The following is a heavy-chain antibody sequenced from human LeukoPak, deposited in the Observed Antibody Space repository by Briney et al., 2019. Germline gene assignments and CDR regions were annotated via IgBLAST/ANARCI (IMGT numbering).Heavy chain of an antibody. CDR3: ANGRAVAGKGYFDY. V-gene: IGHV4-4*07. CDR2: IYTSGST. CDR1: GVSISSYY. D-gene: IGHD6-19*01. J-gene: IGHJ4*02. Sequence: PSETLSLTCTVSGVSISSYYWSWIRQPAGKGLEWIGRIYTSGSTNYNPSLKGRVTMSVDTSKNQLSLKLSSVTAADTAVYYCANGRAVAGKGYFDYWGQGTLVTVSS.